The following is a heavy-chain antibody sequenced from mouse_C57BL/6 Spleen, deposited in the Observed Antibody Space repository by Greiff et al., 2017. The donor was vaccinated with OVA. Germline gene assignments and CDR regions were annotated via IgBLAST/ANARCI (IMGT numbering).Heavy chain of an antibody. V-gene: IGHV6-3*01. CDR1: GFTFSNYW. CDR3: TDSNYRYFDV. J-gene: IGHJ1*03. Sequence: EVQVVESGGGLVQPGGSMKLSCVASGFTFSNYWMNWVRQSPGKGLEWVAQIRLKSDNYATHYAESVKGRFTISRDDSKSSVYLQMNNLRAVDTGIYYCTDSNYRYFDVWGTGTTVTVSS. CDR2: IRLKSDNYAT. D-gene: IGHD2-5*01.